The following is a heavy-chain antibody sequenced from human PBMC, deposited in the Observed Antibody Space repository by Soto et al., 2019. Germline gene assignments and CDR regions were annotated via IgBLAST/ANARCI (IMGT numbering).Heavy chain of an antibody. CDR1: AYTFTSYD. CDR3: ARGPRNWGVDY. CDR2: MNPNNGNT. Sequence: QVQLVQSGAEVKKPGASVKVSCKAAAYTFTSYDINWVRQATGQDFEWMGWMNPNNGNTAYAQKVQGXXTXTXXTSKSTAFMELSSLTSEDTAVYYCARGPRNWGVDYWGQGTLVTVSS. V-gene: IGHV1-8*01. D-gene: IGHD7-27*01. J-gene: IGHJ4*02.